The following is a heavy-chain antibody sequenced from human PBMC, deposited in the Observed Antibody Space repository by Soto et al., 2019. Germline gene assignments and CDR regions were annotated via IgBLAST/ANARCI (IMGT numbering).Heavy chain of an antibody. V-gene: IGHV4-39*01. J-gene: IGHJ6*01. D-gene: IGHD6-19*01. Sequence: QVQLRESGPGLVKPSETLSLTCTVSGGSISGGTYYWAWIRQPPGKGLEWIGTVSYSGSTYYNPSLKSRVTVSVDMSKNQVSLKLSSVTAADTAVYYCARSPGYSSGWYGFYYGMDVWGQGTSVTVSS. CDR2: VSYSGST. CDR3: ARSPGYSSGWYGFYYGMDV. CDR1: GGSISGGTYY.